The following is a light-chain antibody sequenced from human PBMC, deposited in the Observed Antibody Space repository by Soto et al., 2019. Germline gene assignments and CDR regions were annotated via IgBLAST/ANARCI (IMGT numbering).Light chain of an antibody. CDR3: QQYAGSLT. Sequence: EIVLTQSPGTLSLSPGERATLSCRASKSVDSTYLAWYQQKPGQPPRLLIYDASSRATGIPDRFRGSGSGTDFTLTISRLEPEDFAVYYCQQYAGSLTFGPGTKVDI. J-gene: IGKJ3*01. CDR2: DAS. CDR1: KSVDSTY. V-gene: IGKV3-20*01.